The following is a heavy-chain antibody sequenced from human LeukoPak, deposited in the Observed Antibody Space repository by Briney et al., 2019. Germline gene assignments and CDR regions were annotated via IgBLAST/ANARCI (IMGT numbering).Heavy chain of an antibody. CDR3: ARGAAGYYKRYYYGMDV. CDR2: ISAYNGNT. CDR1: GYTFTSYG. V-gene: IGHV1-18*04. J-gene: IGHJ6*04. D-gene: IGHD3-9*01. Sequence: ASVKVSCKASGYTFTSYGISWVRQAPGQGLEWMGWISAYNGNTNYAQKLQGRVTMTTDTSTSTAYMELRSLRSDDTAVYYCARGAAGYYKRYYYGMDVWGEGTTVTVSS.